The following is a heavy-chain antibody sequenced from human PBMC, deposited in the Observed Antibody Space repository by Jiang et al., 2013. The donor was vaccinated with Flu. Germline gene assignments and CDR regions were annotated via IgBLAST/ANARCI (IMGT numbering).Heavy chain of an antibody. V-gene: IGHV4-39*01. D-gene: IGHD3-10*01. CDR2: IYYSGST. J-gene: IGHJ5*02. CDR1: VAPSAVVVTT. CDR3: ARLRMVRGVFPWFDP. Sequence: GLVKTFGRPCPSPALSLVAPSAVVVTTGAGSASPHGKGLEWIGSIYYSGSTYYNPSLKSRVTISVDTSKNQFSLKLSSVTAADTAVYYCARLRMVRGVFPWFDPWGQGTLVTVSS.